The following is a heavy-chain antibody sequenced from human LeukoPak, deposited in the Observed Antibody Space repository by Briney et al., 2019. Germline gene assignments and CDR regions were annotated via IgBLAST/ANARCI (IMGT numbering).Heavy chain of an antibody. CDR3: AREGAGEQLGYYYGMDV. CDR2: IASDGSST. Sequence: GGSLRLSCAASGFTFSSYWMNWVRQAPGKGLVWVSRIASDGSSTTYADSVKGRFTISRDNAKNSLYLQMNSLRAEDTAVYYCAREGAGEQLGYYYGMDVWGQGTTVTVSS. V-gene: IGHV3-74*01. D-gene: IGHD6-6*01. J-gene: IGHJ6*02. CDR1: GFTFSSYW.